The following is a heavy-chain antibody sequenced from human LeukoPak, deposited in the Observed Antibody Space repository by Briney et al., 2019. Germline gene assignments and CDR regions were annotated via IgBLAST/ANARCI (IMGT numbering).Heavy chain of an antibody. Sequence: SETLSLTCTVSGGSISSYYWSWIRQPPGKGLEWIGRIYTSGSTNYNPSLKSRVTMSVDTSKNQFSLKLSSVTAADTAVYYCATLDYGGNATPFDYWGQGTLVTVSS. CDR2: IYTSGST. J-gene: IGHJ4*02. V-gene: IGHV4-4*07. CDR1: GGSISSYY. D-gene: IGHD4-23*01. CDR3: ATLDYGGNATPFDY.